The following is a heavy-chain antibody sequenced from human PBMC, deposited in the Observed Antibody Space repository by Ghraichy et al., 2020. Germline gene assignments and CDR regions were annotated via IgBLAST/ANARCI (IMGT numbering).Heavy chain of an antibody. CDR2: SDSDGSTT. CDR3: ARSSNWYLGHYYFDY. D-gene: IGHD6-13*01. J-gene: IGHJ4*02. V-gene: IGHV3-74*01. Sequence: GGSLRLSCAASGFTFSSYWMHWVRQVPGKGLVWVSRSDSDGSTTSYADSVKGRITISRDNAKNTLYLQMNSLRAEDTAVYYCARSSNWYLGHYYFDYWGQGTLVTVSS. CDR1: GFTFSSYW.